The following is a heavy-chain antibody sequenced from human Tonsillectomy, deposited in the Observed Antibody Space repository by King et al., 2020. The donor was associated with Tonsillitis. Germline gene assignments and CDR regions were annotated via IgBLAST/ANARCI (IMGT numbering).Heavy chain of an antibody. CDR2: IVVGRGYA. CDR3: AAESGPGGYAFHM. CDR1: GFSFSTSS. D-gene: IGHD1-26*01. Sequence: QLVQSGPEVRKPGTSVKVSCKASGFSFSTSSIQWVRQARGQRPEWIGWIVVGRGYANYAQNFQDRVTITRDMSTSTAYMELRSLRSEDTAVYYCAAESGPGGYAFHMWGEGTMVTVSS. V-gene: IGHV1-58*02. J-gene: IGHJ3*02.